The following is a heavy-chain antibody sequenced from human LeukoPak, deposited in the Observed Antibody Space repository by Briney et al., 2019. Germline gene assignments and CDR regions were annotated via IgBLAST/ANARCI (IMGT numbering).Heavy chain of an antibody. Sequence: GGSLRLSCAASGFTVSSNYMSWVRQAPGKGLEWVSVIYSGGSTYYADSVKGRFTISRDNSKNTLYLQMSSLRAEDTAVYYCATSRWWDTKHWFDPWGQGTLVTVSS. V-gene: IGHV3-53*01. CDR3: ATSRWWDTKHWFDP. CDR1: GFTVSSNY. J-gene: IGHJ5*02. CDR2: IYSGGST. D-gene: IGHD2-15*01.